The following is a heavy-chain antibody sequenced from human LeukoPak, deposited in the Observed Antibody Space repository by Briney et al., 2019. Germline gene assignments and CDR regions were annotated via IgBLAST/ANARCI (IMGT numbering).Heavy chain of an antibody. Sequence: GRSLRLSCAASGFTFSSYGMHWVRQAPGKGLEWVAVISYDGSNKYYADSVKGRFTISRDNSKNTLYLQMNSLRAEDTAVYYCMSGFSYGMDVWGKGTTVTVFS. D-gene: IGHD3-10*01. CDR2: ISYDGSNK. CDR1: GFTFSSYG. J-gene: IGHJ6*04. V-gene: IGHV3-30*03. CDR3: MSGFSYGMDV.